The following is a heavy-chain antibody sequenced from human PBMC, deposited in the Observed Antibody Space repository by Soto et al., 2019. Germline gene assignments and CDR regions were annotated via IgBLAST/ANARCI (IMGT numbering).Heavy chain of an antibody. V-gene: IGHV5-51*01. CDR2: IYPGDHET. Sequence: PGESLKISCKGSGYSFTSFWIGWVRQLPGKGLEWMGIIYPGDHETRYSPSFHGKVTISADRSINTAYLQWNSLEASDTAFYFCARSPRSSPYFDYWGQGALVTVSS. J-gene: IGHJ4*02. CDR1: GYSFTSFW. D-gene: IGHD6-13*01. CDR3: ARSPRSSPYFDY.